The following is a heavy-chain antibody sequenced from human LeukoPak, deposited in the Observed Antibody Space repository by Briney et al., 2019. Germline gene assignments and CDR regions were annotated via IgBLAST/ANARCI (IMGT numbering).Heavy chain of an antibody. Sequence: SETLSLTCTVSGGSISSYYWSWIRQPAGKGPEWIGRIYTSGSPNYNPSRKSRVTMSVDTPKNQFSWKLSSVTAAETAVYYCASHSQIVPGYFDYWGQGTLVTVSS. CDR2: IYTSGSP. CDR1: GGSISSYY. J-gene: IGHJ4*02. CDR3: ASHSQIVPGYFDY. V-gene: IGHV4-4*07. D-gene: IGHD3-16*02.